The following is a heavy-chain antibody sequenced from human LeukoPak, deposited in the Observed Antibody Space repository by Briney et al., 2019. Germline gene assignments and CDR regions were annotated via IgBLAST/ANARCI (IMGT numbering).Heavy chain of an antibody. CDR2: ISPYNGNT. CDR3: ASYYYDSSGYSTFDY. D-gene: IGHD3-22*01. Sequence: APVTVSCKASGYTFTKNGISWVRQAPGQGLEWMGWISPYNGNTNYAQKFQGRVTMTRDTSISTAYMELSRLRSDDTAVYYCASYYYDSSGYSTFDYWGQGTLVTVSS. CDR1: GYTFTKNG. V-gene: IGHV1-18*01. J-gene: IGHJ4*02.